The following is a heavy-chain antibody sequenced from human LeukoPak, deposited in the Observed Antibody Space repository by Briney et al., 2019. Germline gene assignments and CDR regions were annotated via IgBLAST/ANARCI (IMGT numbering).Heavy chain of an antibody. D-gene: IGHD6-19*01. CDR2: ISAYNGNT. J-gene: IGHJ4*02. CDR3: ARCRSRAVAGTIMSY. V-gene: IGHV1-18*01. Sequence: ASVKVSCKASGYTFTSYGISWVRQAPGQGLEWMGWISAYNGNTNYAQKLQGRVTMTTDTSTSTAYMELRSLRSDDTAVDYCARCRSRAVAGTIMSYWGQGTLVTVCS. CDR1: GYTFTSYG.